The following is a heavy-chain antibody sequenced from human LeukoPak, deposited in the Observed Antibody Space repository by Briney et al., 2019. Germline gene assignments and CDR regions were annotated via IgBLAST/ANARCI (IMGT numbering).Heavy chain of an antibody. D-gene: IGHD2-8*01. CDR3: ARLGYCTSGICYSLDY. J-gene: IGHJ4*02. Sequence: GESLKISCKASGYTFTNYWIGWVRQMPGKGLEWMGIIYPGDSDTRYSPSFQGQVTISADKSISTAYLQWSSLKASDTAVYYCARLGYCTSGICYSLDYWGQGTLVTVSS. V-gene: IGHV5-51*01. CDR2: IYPGDSDT. CDR1: GYTFTNYW.